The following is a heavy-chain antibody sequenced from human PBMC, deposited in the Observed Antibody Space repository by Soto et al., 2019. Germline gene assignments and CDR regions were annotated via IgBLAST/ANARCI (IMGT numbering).Heavy chain of an antibody. CDR3: ARDLGGYYFDY. CDR1: GFTVSSNY. V-gene: IGHV3-53*01. Sequence: GGSLRLSCAASGFTVSSNYMSWVRQAPGKGLEWVSVIYSGGSTYYADSVKGRFTISRDNSKNTLYLQMNSLRAEDTAVYYCARDLGGYYFDYWGQGTLVTVSS. CDR2: IYSGGST. D-gene: IGHD1-26*01. J-gene: IGHJ4*02.